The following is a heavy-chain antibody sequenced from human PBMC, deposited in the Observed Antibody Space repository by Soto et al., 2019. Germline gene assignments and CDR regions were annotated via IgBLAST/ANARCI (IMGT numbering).Heavy chain of an antibody. CDR3: ARAEKGWRYFDWVGAGAFDT. Sequence: GSSVKVSWKAAGYTFTSYDINWVRQATGQGLEWMGWMNPNSGNTGYAQKFQGRVTMTRNTSISTAYMELSSLGSEDTAVYYCARAEKGWRYFDWVGAGAFDTWG. CDR2: MNPNSGNT. J-gene: IGHJ3*02. V-gene: IGHV1-8*01. D-gene: IGHD3-9*01. CDR1: GYTFTSYD.